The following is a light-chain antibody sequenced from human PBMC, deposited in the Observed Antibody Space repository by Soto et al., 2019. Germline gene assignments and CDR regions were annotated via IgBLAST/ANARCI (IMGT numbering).Light chain of an antibody. CDR3: QQHGGSAPYT. Sequence: EIVLTQSPGTLSLSPGERATLSCRASQSVHSRYLAWYQHNPGQSPRLLIYGASSRATGVPDRFSGSGSGTDFTLTIARLEPEDFAVYYCQQHGGSAPYTFGQGTKVEIK. J-gene: IGKJ2*01. V-gene: IGKV3-20*01. CDR1: QSVHSRY. CDR2: GAS.